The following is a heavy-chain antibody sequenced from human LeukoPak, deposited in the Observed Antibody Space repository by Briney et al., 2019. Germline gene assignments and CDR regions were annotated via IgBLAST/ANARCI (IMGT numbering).Heavy chain of an antibody. J-gene: IGHJ4*02. V-gene: IGHV3-11*01. Sequence: GGSLRLSCAASGFTFSDYYMSWIRQAPGKGVEWASYITSRGSTKYYSDSVKGRFTISRDNAKNSLYPQMDSLRAEDTAVYYCARVFGSSSWYPLYLDYWGQGALVTVSS. CDR2: ITSRGSTK. D-gene: IGHD6-13*01. CDR1: GFTFSDYY. CDR3: ARVFGSSSWYPLYLDY.